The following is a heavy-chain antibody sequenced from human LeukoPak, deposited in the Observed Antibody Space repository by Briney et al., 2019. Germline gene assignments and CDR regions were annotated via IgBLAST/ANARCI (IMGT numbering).Heavy chain of an antibody. CDR2: ISSSGASI. CDR3: ARVGVLSSSWLLY. D-gene: IGHD6-13*01. Sequence: GGSLRLSCAASGFTFSEFYMAWIRQAPGKGLEWISSISSSGASIYYAGSVRGRFTISRDNAKNSLYLQMNSLRAADTAVYYCARVGVLSSSWLLYWGQGTLVTVSS. J-gene: IGHJ4*02. V-gene: IGHV3-11*04. CDR1: GFTFSEFY.